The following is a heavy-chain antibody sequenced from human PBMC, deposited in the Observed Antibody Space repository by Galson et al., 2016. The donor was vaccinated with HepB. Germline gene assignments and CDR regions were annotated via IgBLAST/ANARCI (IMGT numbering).Heavy chain of an antibody. CDR3: VRDLEFCSGGSCSWSFVV. CDR2: IYSSGST. J-gene: IGHJ3*01. V-gene: IGHV4-4*07. D-gene: IGHD2-15*01. Sequence: ETLSLTCSFSGGPISGYFWSWIRQPAGKGLEWIGRIYSSGSTNYNPSLKSRVTMSVDTSKNHFSLRLRSVTAADTAVYYCVRDLEFCSGGSCSWSFVVWGPGTMVTVSS. CDR1: GGPISGYF.